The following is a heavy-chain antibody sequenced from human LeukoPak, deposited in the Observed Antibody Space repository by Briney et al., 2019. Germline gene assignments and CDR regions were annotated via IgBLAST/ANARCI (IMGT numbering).Heavy chain of an antibody. J-gene: IGHJ6*03. Sequence: PSETLSLTCTVSGGSISSSSYYWGWIRQPPGKGREWIGSIYHSGSTYYNPSLKSRVTISVDTSKNQFSLKLSSVTAADTAVYYCARRGYCSGGSCRYMDVWGQRDHGHRLL. CDR2: IYHSGST. V-gene: IGHV4-39*07. D-gene: IGHD2-15*01. CDR1: GGSISSSSYY. CDR3: ARRGYCSGGSCRYMDV.